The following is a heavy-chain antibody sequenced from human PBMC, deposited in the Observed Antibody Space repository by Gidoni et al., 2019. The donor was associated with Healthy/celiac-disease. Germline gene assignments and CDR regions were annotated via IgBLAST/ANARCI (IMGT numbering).Heavy chain of an antibody. CDR1: GYTFSSYA. D-gene: IGHD3-10*01. CDR2: ISGSGGST. J-gene: IGHJ4*02. V-gene: IGHV3-23*01. Sequence: EVQLLESGVGLVQPGGSLRLSCAASGYTFSSYAMSWVRQAPGKGLEWVSAISGSGGSTYYADSVKGRFTISRDNSKNTLYLQMNSLRAEDTAVYYCARTVLLWFGESPRSPDYFDYWGQGTLVTVSS. CDR3: ARTVLLWFGESPRSPDYFDY.